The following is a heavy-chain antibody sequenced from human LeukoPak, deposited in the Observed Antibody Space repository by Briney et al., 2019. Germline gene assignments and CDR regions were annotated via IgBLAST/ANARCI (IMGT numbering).Heavy chain of an antibody. CDR3: ARDWAVGATGYFDL. J-gene: IGHJ2*01. CDR2: ISAYNGNT. V-gene: IGHV1-18*01. Sequence: ASVKVSCKASGYTFTSYGISWVRQAPGQGLEWMGWISAYNGNTNYAQKLQGRVTITRDTSASTAYMELSSLRSEDTAVYYCARDWAVGATGYFDLWGRGTLVTVSS. D-gene: IGHD1-26*01. CDR1: GYTFTSYG.